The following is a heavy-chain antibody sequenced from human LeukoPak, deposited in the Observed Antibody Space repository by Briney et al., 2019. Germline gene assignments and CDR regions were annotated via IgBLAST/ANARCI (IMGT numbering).Heavy chain of an antibody. J-gene: IGHJ4*02. CDR3: ARHGLATIFDY. Sequence: GASLKISCKASGSIFTSYWISWVRPMPGKGREWMGRIDPSDSYTNYSPSFQGHVTISADKSISTAYLQWSSLKSSDTAMYYCARHGLATIFDYWGQGTLVTVCS. CDR1: GSIFTSYW. V-gene: IGHV5-10-1*01. CDR2: IDPSDSYT. D-gene: IGHD5-24*01.